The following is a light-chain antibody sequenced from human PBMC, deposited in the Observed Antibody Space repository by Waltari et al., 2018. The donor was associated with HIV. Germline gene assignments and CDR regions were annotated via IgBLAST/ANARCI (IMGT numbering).Light chain of an antibody. CDR3: QQYRGLPLT. J-gene: IGKJ1*01. CDR1: QNIGSSY. V-gene: IGKV3-20*01. CDR2: GAS. Sequence: IVLTQSQGTLSLSPGERATLPCRASQNIGSSYLAWYQHKPGQAPRLLISGASSRATGIPDRFSGSASGTDFTLTITRLEPEDFAVYYCQQYRGLPLTFGQGTTVEIK.